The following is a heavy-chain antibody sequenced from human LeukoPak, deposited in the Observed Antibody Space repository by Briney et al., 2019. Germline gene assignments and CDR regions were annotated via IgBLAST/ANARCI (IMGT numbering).Heavy chain of an antibody. CDR1: GGSISSYY. CDR2: IYYSGST. CDR3: ARTTEGGYTYNYFYYYYMDV. J-gene: IGHJ6*03. Sequence: MASETLSLTCPVSGGSISSYYWSWIRQPPGKGLEWIGFIYYSGSTNYNPSLKSRISISVDTSKNQFSLKLSSVTAADTAVYYCARTTEGGYTYNYFYYYYMDVWGKGTTVTISS. D-gene: IGHD5-18*01. V-gene: IGHV4-59*01.